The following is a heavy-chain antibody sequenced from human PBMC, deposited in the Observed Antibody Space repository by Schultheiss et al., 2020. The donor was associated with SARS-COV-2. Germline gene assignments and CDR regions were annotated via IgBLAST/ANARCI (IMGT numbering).Heavy chain of an antibody. CDR2: ISASADST. CDR1: GFTFTSYA. J-gene: IGHJ4*02. D-gene: IGHD2-15*01. CDR3: VKGNGGSCYSAHDS. V-gene: IGHV3-23*01. Sequence: GGSLRLSCAASGFTFTSYAMSWVRQAPGKGLEWVSGISASADSTFSANSVKGRFTISRDGSKSTLYLQMNSLRAEDTAIYYCVKGNGGSCYSAHDSWGQGTLVTVSS.